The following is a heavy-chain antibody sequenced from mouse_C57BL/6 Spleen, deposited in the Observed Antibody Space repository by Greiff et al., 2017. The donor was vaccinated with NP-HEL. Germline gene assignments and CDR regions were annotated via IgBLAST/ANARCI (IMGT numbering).Heavy chain of an antibody. CDR1: GYTFTSYW. D-gene: IGHD2-3*01. J-gene: IGHJ4*01. CDR2: IYPGSGST. CDR3: ARSLYDGYFSYAMDY. Sequence: VQLQQSGAELVKPGASVKMSCKASGYTFTSYWITWVKQRPGQGLEWIGDIYPGSGSTNYNEKFKSKATLTVDTSSSTAYMQLSSLTSEDSAVYYCARSLYDGYFSYAMDYWGQGTSVTVSS. V-gene: IGHV1-55*01.